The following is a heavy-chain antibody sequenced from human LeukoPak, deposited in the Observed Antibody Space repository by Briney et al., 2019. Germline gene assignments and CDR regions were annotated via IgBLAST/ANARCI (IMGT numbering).Heavy chain of an antibody. CDR2: INHSGST. CDR1: GGSFSGFY. J-gene: IGHJ4*02. CDR3: ARGRAVASDY. D-gene: IGHD6-19*01. Sequence: SGTLSLTCAVYGGSFSGFYWSWIRQPPGKGLEWIGEINHSGSTNYNPSLKSRLTISVDTSKNQFSLKLSSVTAADTAVYYCARGRAVASDYWGQGTLVTVSS. V-gene: IGHV4-34*01.